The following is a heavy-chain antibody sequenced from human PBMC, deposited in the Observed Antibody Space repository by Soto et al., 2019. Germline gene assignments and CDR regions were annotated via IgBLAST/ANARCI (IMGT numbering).Heavy chain of an antibody. Sequence: QVQLVQSGAEVKKPGSSVKVSCKASGDTFNFYTINWVRQAPGLGLEWMGRFNPILSFSNSALKFQGRVTLTAYTATSPAYMVLCSLRSEDTAIYYCAPSFGSGSRAFDYWGQGALVTVSS. D-gene: IGHD3-10*01. V-gene: IGHV1-69*02. CDR2: FNPILSFS. CDR1: GDTFNFYT. J-gene: IGHJ4*02. CDR3: APSFGSGSRAFDY.